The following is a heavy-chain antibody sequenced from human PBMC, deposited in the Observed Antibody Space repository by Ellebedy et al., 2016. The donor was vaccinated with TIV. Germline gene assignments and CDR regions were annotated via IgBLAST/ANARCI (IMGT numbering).Heavy chain of an antibody. CDR3: AKDLARRGGYDFDS. J-gene: IGHJ4*02. CDR1: GFTFSTND. CDR2: ISVRDGST. D-gene: IGHD5-12*01. Sequence: GESLKISCAASGFTFSTNDMSWVRQAPGKGPEWVSVISVRDGSTYYADSVKGRFTISRDSSKNTLYLQMNSLRVEDTAIYYCAKDLARRGGYDFDSWGQGTLVTVSS. V-gene: IGHV3-23*01.